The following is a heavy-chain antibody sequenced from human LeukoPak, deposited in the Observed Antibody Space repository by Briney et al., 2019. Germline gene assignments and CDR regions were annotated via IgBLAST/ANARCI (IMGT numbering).Heavy chain of an antibody. D-gene: IGHD2-15*01. V-gene: IGHV3-23*01. CDR2: ITGSGGDA. CDR3: AKGLKGCSGSSCYYFFDF. CDR1: GFTFSNCA. J-gene: IGHJ4*02. Sequence: GGSLRLSCAASGFTFSNCAMNWVRQAPGKGLEWVSSITGSGGDAYYADSVKGRFTISRDNSKNTLDLQMNSLRAEDTAVYYCAKGLKGCSGSSCYYFFDFWGQGALITVSS.